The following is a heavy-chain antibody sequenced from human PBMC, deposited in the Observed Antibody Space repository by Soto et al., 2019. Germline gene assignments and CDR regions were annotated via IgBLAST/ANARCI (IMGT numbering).Heavy chain of an antibody. Sequence: GESLRLSCAASGYTFSSYAMSWVRQAPGKGLEWVSAISGSGGSTYYADSVKGRFTISRDNSKNTLYLQMNSLRAEDTAVYYCAKEINVLLWFGELLLLDYWGQGTLVTVSS. D-gene: IGHD3-10*01. J-gene: IGHJ4*02. CDR2: ISGSGGST. V-gene: IGHV3-23*01. CDR1: GYTFSSYA. CDR3: AKEINVLLWFGELLLLDY.